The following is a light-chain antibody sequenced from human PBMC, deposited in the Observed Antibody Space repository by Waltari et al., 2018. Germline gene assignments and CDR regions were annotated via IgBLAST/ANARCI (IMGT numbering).Light chain of an antibody. V-gene: IGLV1-40*01. Sequence: QSVLTQPPSVSGAPGQRVTISCTGSSSTIGAGYDVHWYQQLPGTAPHLLIYGNSNRPSGVPDRFAGSKAGTAASLAITGLQAEDEADYYCQSYDSSLSGWVFGGGTKLTVL. CDR1: SSTIGAGYD. CDR2: GNS. J-gene: IGLJ3*02. CDR3: QSYDSSLSGWV.